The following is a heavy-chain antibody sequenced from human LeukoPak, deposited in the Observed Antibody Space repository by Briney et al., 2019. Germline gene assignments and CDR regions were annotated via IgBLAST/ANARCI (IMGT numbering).Heavy chain of an antibody. Sequence: SETLSLTCAVYGGSFSGYYWSWIRQPPGEGLEWIGEINHSGSTNYNPSLKSRVTISVDTSKNQFSLKLSSVTAADTAVYYCARGWDIVVVPAAEYYFDYWGQGTLVTVSS. V-gene: IGHV4-34*01. CDR1: GGSFSGYY. J-gene: IGHJ4*02. CDR2: INHSGST. D-gene: IGHD2-2*01. CDR3: ARGWDIVVVPAAEYYFDY.